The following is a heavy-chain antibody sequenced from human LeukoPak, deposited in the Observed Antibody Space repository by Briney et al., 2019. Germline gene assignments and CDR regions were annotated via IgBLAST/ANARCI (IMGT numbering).Heavy chain of an antibody. CDR1: GFTFGNYW. CDR3: ARWGMTTIDY. J-gene: IGHJ4*02. V-gene: IGHV4-59*01. D-gene: IGHD3-16*01. Sequence: GSLRLSCAASGFTFGNYWMSWVRQAPGRGLEWIGYIYYSGSTNYNPSPKSRVTISVDTSKNQFSLKLSSVTAADTAVYYCARWGMTTIDYWGQGTLVTVSS. CDR2: IYYSGST.